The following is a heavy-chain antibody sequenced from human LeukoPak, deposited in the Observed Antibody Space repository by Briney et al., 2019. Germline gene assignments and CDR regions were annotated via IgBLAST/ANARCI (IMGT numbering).Heavy chain of an antibody. Sequence: SETLSLTCTVSGGSISSYYWSWLRQPPGKGLEWVGYIYYSGSTNYNPSLKSRVTISVDTSKNQFSLKLSSVTAADTAVYYCARDIRTGSFDYWGQGTLVTVSS. CDR2: IYYSGST. J-gene: IGHJ4*02. CDR3: ARDIRTGSFDY. D-gene: IGHD1-14*01. V-gene: IGHV4-59*01. CDR1: GGSISSYY.